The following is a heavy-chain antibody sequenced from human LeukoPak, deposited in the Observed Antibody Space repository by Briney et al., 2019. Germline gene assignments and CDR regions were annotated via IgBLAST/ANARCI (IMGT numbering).Heavy chain of an antibody. CDR1: GGSFSGYF. V-gene: IGHV4-34*01. Sequence: PSETLSLTCAVYGGSFSGYFWIWIRQPPGKGLEWIGEINHSGRTNYNPSLKSRVTISVDTSKNQFSLKLSSVTAADTAVYYCARGWGYCSGGSCPPSFDHWGQGTLVTVSS. CDR2: INHSGRT. CDR3: ARGWGYCSGGSCPPSFDH. J-gene: IGHJ4*02. D-gene: IGHD2-15*01.